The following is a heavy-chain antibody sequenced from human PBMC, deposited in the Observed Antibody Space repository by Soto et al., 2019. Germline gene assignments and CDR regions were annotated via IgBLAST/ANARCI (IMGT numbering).Heavy chain of an antibody. V-gene: IGHV1-2*02. CDR3: ATDRVAFDM. CDR1: GYMFTGYY. J-gene: IGHJ3*02. Sequence: ASVKVSCKXSGYMFTGYYIHWVRQAPGQGLEWMGWINPKSGGTKYAEKFQGRVSMTGDTSITTAYMELSSLRSDDTAVYYCATDRVAFDMWGQGTKVTVSS. CDR2: INPKSGGT. D-gene: IGHD3-22*01.